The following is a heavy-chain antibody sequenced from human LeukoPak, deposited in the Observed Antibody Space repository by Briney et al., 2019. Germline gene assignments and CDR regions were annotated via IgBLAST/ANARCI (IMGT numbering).Heavy chain of an antibody. V-gene: IGHV4-38-2*02. CDR2: IYHSGST. CDR3: ARERGSYFDY. CDR1: GYSISSGYY. D-gene: IGHD1-26*01. J-gene: IGHJ4*02. Sequence: SETLSLTCTVSGYSISSGYYWCWIRQPPGKGLEWIRSIYHSGSTYYTPSLKSRVTISVDTSKNQFPLKLSSVTAADTAVYYCARERGSYFDYWGQGNLVTVSS.